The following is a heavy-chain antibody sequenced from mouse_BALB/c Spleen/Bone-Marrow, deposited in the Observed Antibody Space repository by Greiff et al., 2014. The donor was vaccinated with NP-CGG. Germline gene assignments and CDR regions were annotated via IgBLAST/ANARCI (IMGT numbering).Heavy chain of an antibody. V-gene: IGHV1S137*01. CDR2: ISTYYGDA. Sequence: QVQLQQSGAELVRPGVSVKISCKGSGYTFTDYAMHWVKQSHAKSLEWIGVISTYYGDASYNLKFKGKATMTVDKSSSTAYMELARLTSEDSAIYYCAGDAMDYWGQGTSVTVSS. CDR3: AGDAMDY. CDR1: GYTFTDYA. J-gene: IGHJ4*01.